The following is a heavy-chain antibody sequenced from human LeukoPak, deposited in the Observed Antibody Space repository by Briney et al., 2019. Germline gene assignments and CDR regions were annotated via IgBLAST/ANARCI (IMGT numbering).Heavy chain of an antibody. CDR2: IWYGGSNK. Sequence: GGSLRLSCAASGYIFSSYGMHWVRQAPGKGLEWVAVIWYGGSNKYYADSVKGRFTISRDNSKNTLYLQMNSLRAEDTAVYYCAKDGIYYGSGSYDYMDVWGKGTTVTVSS. J-gene: IGHJ6*03. CDR3: AKDGIYYGSGSYDYMDV. CDR1: GYIFSSYG. V-gene: IGHV3-30*02. D-gene: IGHD3-10*01.